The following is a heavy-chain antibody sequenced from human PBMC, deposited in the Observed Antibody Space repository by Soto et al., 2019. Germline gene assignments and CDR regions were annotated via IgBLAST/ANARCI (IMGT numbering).Heavy chain of an antibody. CDR3: ARDRRPSIYSGLAV. J-gene: IGHJ6*02. D-gene: IGHD2-2*01. CDR1: GFTFSDYA. CDR2: IDGSSATT. Sequence: GGSLRLSCAASGFTFSDYAMSWVRQAPGKGLEWVSAIDGSSATTNYADSLKGRFTISRDNSKNTLFLHMSGLKAEDTAVYYCARDRRPSIYSGLAVWGQGTTVTVSS. V-gene: IGHV3-23*01.